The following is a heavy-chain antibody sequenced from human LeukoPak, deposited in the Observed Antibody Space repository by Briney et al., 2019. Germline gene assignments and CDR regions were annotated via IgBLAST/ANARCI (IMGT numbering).Heavy chain of an antibody. CDR3: ARRGYDSSGFQFDY. D-gene: IGHD3-22*01. V-gene: IGHV1-69*02. CDR1: GYTFTGYY. CDR2: IIPILGIA. J-gene: IGHJ4*02. Sequence: GASVKVSCKASGYTFTGYYMHWVRQAPGQGLEWMGRIIPILGIANYAQKFQGRVTITADKSTSTAYMELSSLRSEDTAVYYCARRGYDSSGFQFDYWGQGTLVTVSS.